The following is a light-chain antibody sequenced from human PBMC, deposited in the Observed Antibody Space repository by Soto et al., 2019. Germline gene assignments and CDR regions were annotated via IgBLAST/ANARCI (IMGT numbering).Light chain of an antibody. Sequence: DIQMTQSPSSLSASVGDRVTITCRASQSISRFLNWYQQKSGKPPQLLIYAASSLQSGVPSRFSGSGSGTDFTLPISSLHPEDFATYYCQQTYITPPWTFGQGSKVEIK. CDR3: QQTYITPPWT. CDR2: AAS. V-gene: IGKV1-39*01. CDR1: QSISRF. J-gene: IGKJ1*01.